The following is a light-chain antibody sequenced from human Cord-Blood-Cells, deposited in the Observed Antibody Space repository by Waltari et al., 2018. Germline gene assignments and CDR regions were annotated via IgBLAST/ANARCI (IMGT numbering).Light chain of an antibody. Sequence: DIVMTQSPDSLAVSLGERATINCKSRPSVLYSSNNKNYLAWYQQKPGQPPKLLIYWASTRESGVPDRFSGSGSGTDFTLTISSLQAEDVAVYYCQQYYSTLWTFGQGTKVEIK. J-gene: IGKJ1*01. V-gene: IGKV4-1*01. CDR3: QQYYSTLWT. CDR1: PSVLYSSNNKNY. CDR2: WAS.